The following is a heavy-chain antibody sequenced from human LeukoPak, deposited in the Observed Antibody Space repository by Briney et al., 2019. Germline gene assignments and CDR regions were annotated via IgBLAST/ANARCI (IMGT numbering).Heavy chain of an antibody. CDR3: ATVQEYEGYSYAAGLGY. J-gene: IGHJ4*02. V-gene: IGHV1-46*01. Sequence: ASVKVSCKASGYTFTSYYVHWVRQAPGQGLEWMGIINPSGGSTIYAQKFPGRVTMTEDTSTDTACMELSSLRSEDTAVYYCATVQEYEGYSYAAGLGYWGQGTLVTVSS. D-gene: IGHD5-18*01. CDR1: GYTFTSYY. CDR2: INPSGGST.